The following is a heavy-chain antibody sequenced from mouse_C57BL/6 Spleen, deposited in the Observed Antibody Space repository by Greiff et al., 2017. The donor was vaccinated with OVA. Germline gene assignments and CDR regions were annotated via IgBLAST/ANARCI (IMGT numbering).Heavy chain of an antibody. J-gene: IGHJ1*03. CDR1: GYSITSGYD. Sequence: EVMLVESGPGMVKPSQSLSLTCTVSGYSITSGYDWHWIRHFPGNKLEWVGYLSYSGSTNYNPSLKSRIPITHDTSKNHFFLNLKSVTTEDTATYDCARGVGPHWYFDVWGTGTTVTVSS. D-gene: IGHD4-1*01. CDR2: LSYSGST. V-gene: IGHV3-1*01. CDR3: ARGVGPHWYFDV.